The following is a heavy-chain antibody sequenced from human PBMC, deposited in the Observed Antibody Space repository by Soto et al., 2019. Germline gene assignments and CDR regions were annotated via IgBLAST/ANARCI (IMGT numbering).Heavy chain of an antibody. CDR3: ARVRLLTGYYKGGNYYYVMDV. J-gene: IGHJ6*02. CDR2: MNPNSGNK. CDR1: GYTFTSYD. D-gene: IGHD3-9*01. V-gene: IGHV1-8*01. Sequence: ASVKVSCKASGYTFTSYDINWVRQATGKGLEWMGWMNPNSGNKGYAQKFQGRVTMTRNTSISTAYMELSSLRSEDTAVYYCARVRLLTGYYKGGNYYYVMDVWGQGTTVTVSS.